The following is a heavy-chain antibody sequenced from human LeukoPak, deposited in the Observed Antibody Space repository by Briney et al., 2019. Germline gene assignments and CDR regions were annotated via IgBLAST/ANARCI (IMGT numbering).Heavy chain of an antibody. D-gene: IGHD2-2*01. CDR2: IYYSGST. Sequence: NTSETLSLTCTVSGGSISSYYWSWIRQPPGKGLEWIGYIYYSGSTDYNPSLKSRVTISVDTSKNLFSLKLASVTAADTAVYYCARLGIGVVPTAMLGDYYFDYWGQGTLVTVSS. CDR3: ARLGIGVVPTAMLGDYYFDY. CDR1: GGSISSYY. V-gene: IGHV4-59*08. J-gene: IGHJ4*02.